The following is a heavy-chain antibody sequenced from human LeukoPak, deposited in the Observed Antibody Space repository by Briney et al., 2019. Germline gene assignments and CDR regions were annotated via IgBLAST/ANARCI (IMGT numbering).Heavy chain of an antibody. D-gene: IGHD6-19*01. J-gene: IGHJ2*01. V-gene: IGHV4-34*01. CDR3: ARVLEGSSGQHWYFDL. CDR2: INHSGST. Sequence: SETLSLTCAVYGGSFSGYYWSWIRQPPGKGLEWIGEINHSGSTNYNPSLRSRVTISVDTSKNQFSLRLSSVTAADTAVYYCARVLEGSSGQHWYFDLWGRGTLVTVSS. CDR1: GGSFSGYY.